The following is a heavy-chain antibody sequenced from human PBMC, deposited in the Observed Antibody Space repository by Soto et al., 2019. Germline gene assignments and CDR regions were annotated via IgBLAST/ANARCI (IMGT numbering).Heavy chain of an antibody. CDR1: GFVFSDHF. Sequence: PGGSLRLSCTASGFVFSDHFMDWVRQAPGKGLEWVGRIRNEPKGYTTDYAASVKGRFIISRDDSRNSVYLQMNSLETGDTALYYCVRVNYFDTNGYSLDAFDVWGQGTMVTVSS. V-gene: IGHV3-72*01. CDR3: VRVNYFDTNGYSLDAFDV. CDR2: IRNEPKGYTT. D-gene: IGHD3-22*01. J-gene: IGHJ3*01.